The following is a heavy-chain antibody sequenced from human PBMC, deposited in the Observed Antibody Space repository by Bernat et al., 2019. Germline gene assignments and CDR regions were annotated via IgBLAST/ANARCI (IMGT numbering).Heavy chain of an antibody. CDR2: IKSKTDGGTT. Sequence: EVQLVESGGGLVKPGGSLRLSCAAPGFTFSNAWMSWVRQAPGKGLEWVGRIKSKTDGGTTDYAAPVKGRFTISRDDSKNTLYLQMNSLKTEDTAVYYCTTDWVYYDSSGYYSEHDYWGQGTLVTVSS. CDR3: TTDWVYYDSSGYYSEHDY. V-gene: IGHV3-15*01. J-gene: IGHJ4*02. D-gene: IGHD3-22*01. CDR1: GFTFSNAW.